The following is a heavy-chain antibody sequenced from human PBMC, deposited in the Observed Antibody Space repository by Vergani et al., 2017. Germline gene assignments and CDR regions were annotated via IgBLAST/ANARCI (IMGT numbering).Heavy chain of an antibody. CDR2: ITSSGSYS. CDR3: AKGGSGWYVSQIDY. Sequence: EVRLLESGGKLVQPGGSLRLSRAASGFTFSSYAMSWVRQAAGKGLGWVSAITSSGSYSYYADSVKGRFTISRNHSKNTLYLQMNSLRAEDTAVYYCAKGGSGWYVSQIDYWGQGTLVTVSS. J-gene: IGHJ4*02. D-gene: IGHD6-19*01. V-gene: IGHV3-23*01. CDR1: GFTFSSYA.